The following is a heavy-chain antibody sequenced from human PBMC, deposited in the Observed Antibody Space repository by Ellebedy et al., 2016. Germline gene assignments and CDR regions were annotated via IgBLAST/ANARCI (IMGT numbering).Heavy chain of an antibody. V-gene: IGHV1-18*01. CDR3: ARDMGTIAARHGMDV. J-gene: IGHJ6*02. D-gene: IGHD6-6*01. CDR1: GYTFTRYG. Sequence: ASVKVSCKASGYTFTRYGISWVRQAPGQGLEWMGWISAYNGNTNYAQKLQGRVTLTTDTSTSTAYMELRSLRSDDTAVYYCARDMGTIAARHGMDVWGQGTTVTVSS. CDR2: ISAYNGNT.